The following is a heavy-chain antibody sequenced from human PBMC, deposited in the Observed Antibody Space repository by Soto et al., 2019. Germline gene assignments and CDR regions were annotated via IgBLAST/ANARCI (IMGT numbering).Heavy chain of an antibody. CDR1: GYTFTGYY. D-gene: IGHD3-3*01. Sequence: QVQLVQSGAEVKRPGASVKVSCKASGYTFTGYYMHWVRQAPGQGLEWMGWINPNTGGTKYAKTFQGRVTMTRDTSISTAYMELSRLRSDDTAVYYCASGTGVNEWYLHYFDYWGQGTLVTVSS. V-gene: IGHV1-2*02. CDR2: INPNTGGT. CDR3: ASGTGVNEWYLHYFDY. J-gene: IGHJ4*02.